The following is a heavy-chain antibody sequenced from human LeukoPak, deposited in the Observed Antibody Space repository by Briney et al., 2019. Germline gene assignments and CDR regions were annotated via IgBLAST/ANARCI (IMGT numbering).Heavy chain of an antibody. Sequence: GASVKVSCKASGGTFSSYAISWVRQAPGQGLEWMGGIIPIFGTANYAQKFQGRVTITADESTSTAYMELSSLRSEDTAVYDCATPGGAYCGGDCFYYFDYWGQGTLVTVSS. J-gene: IGHJ4*02. D-gene: IGHD2-21*02. CDR2: IIPIFGTA. CDR3: ATPGGAYCGGDCFYYFDY. CDR1: GGTFSSYA. V-gene: IGHV1-69*13.